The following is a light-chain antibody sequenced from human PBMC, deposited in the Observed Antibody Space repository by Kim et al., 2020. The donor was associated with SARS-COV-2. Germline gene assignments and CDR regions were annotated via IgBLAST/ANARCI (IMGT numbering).Light chain of an antibody. CDR2: DAS. CDR3: QHYDSYPLS. CDR1: ESIGRL. Sequence: ASVGDRVTITCRASESIGRLLAWYQQKPGKAPKFLLYDASTLESGVPSRFSGSGSGTEFSLTISSLQPDDSATYYCQHYDSYPLSFGGATKVDIK. V-gene: IGKV1-5*01. J-gene: IGKJ4*01.